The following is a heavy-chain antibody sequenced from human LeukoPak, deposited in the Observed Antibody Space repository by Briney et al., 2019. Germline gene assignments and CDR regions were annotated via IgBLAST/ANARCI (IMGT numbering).Heavy chain of an antibody. CDR1: GFTFDDYA. CDR3: ARRSLWSDY. V-gene: IGHV3-23*01. D-gene: IGHD3-10*01. J-gene: IGHJ4*02. CDR2: ISGSGGST. Sequence: PGRSLRLSCAASGFTFDDYAMHWVRQAPGKGLEWVSAISGSGGSTYYADSVKGRFTISRDNSKNTLYLQMNSLRAEDTAVYYCARRSLWSDYWGQGTLVTVSS.